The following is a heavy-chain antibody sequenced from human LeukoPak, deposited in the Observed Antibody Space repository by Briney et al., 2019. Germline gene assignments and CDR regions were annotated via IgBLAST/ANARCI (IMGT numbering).Heavy chain of an antibody. J-gene: IGHJ4*02. Sequence: ASVKVSCKASGRLFTSYGIAWVRQAPGEGLEWVGWISNFDGDTKVAENLQGRVTLTTDSSTSTAYMVLTNLKFDDAAVYYCARYCSSTSCYSDYWGQGTLVTVSS. CDR1: GRLFTSYG. CDR3: ARYCSSTSCYSDY. V-gene: IGHV1-18*01. CDR2: ISNFDGDT. D-gene: IGHD2-2*01.